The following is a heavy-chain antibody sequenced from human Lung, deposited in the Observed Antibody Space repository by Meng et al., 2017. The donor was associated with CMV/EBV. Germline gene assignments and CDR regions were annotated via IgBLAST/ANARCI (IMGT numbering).Heavy chain of an antibody. V-gene: IGHV3-23*01. J-gene: IGHJ4*02. CDR2: ITASGGST. CDR3: AKAFSSSWYCEYYDY. Sequence: GEXXKISCAASGFTFSSSAMSWVRQAPGKGLEWVSAITASGGSTYHADSVRGRCTISRDNSKNTLYLQLKSLRVEDTDVYYCAKAFSSSWYCEYYDYWGQGTXVTVSS. D-gene: IGHD6-13*01. CDR1: GFTFSSSA.